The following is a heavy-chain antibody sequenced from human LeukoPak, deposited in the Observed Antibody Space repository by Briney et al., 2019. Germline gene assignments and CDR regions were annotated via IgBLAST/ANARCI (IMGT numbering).Heavy chain of an antibody. CDR1: GGSISSGGYS. Sequence: PSETLSLTCAVSGGSISSGGYSWSWIRQPPGKGLEWIGYIYHSGSTYYNPSLKNRVTISVDRSKNQFSLKLSSVTAADTAVYYCAGGYSYGYWFDPWGQGTLVTVSS. CDR3: AGGYSYGYWFDP. CDR2: IYHSGST. D-gene: IGHD5-18*01. V-gene: IGHV4-30-2*01. J-gene: IGHJ5*02.